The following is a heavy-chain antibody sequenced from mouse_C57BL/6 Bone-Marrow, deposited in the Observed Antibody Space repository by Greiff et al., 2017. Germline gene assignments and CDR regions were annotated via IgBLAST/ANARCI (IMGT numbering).Heavy chain of an antibody. V-gene: IGHV1-85*01. J-gene: IGHJ2*01. CDR2: IYPRDGST. CDR1: GYTFTSYD. CDR3: ARRWDGGFFDY. Sequence: QVQLQQSGPELVKPGASVKLSCKASGYTFTSYDINWVQQRPGQGLEWIGWIYPRDGSTKYNVKFKGKATLTVDTYSSTAYMELHSLTSEDSAVYFCARRWDGGFFDYWGQGTTLTVSS. D-gene: IGHD4-1*01.